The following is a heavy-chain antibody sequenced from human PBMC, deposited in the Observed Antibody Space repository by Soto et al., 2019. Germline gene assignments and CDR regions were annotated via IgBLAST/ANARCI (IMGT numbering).Heavy chain of an antibody. CDR3: ARAQFNYDYVWGTLFDP. Sequence: SETLSLTCTVSGGAISSYYWSWIRQPPGKGLEWIGYIYYSGSTNYNPSLKSRVTISVDTSKNQLSLKLSSVTAADTAVYYCARAQFNYDYVWGTLFDPWGQGTLVTVSS. CDR2: IYYSGST. J-gene: IGHJ5*02. V-gene: IGHV4-59*01. CDR1: GGAISSYY. D-gene: IGHD3-16*01.